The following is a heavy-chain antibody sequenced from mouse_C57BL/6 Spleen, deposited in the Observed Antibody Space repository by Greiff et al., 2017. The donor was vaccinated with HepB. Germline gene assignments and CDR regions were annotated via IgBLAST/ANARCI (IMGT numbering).Heavy chain of an antibody. V-gene: IGHV1-19*01. Sequence: VQLQQSGPVLVKPGASVKMSCKASGYTFTDYYMNWVKQSHGKSLEWIGVINPYNGGTSYNQKFKGKATLTVDKSSSTAYMELNSLTSEDSAVYYCAREYSRYFDYWGQGTTLTVSS. CDR2: INPYNGGT. CDR1: GYTFTDYY. D-gene: IGHD5-2*01. CDR3: AREYSRYFDY. J-gene: IGHJ2*01.